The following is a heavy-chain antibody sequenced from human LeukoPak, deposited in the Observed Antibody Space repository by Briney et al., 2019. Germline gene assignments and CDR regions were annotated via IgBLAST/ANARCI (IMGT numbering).Heavy chain of an antibody. J-gene: IGHJ4*02. D-gene: IGHD4-11*01. CDR1: GDSISGSDYH. CDR2: IYYSGST. CDR3: ARRDSNYSFDY. V-gene: IGHV4-39*01. Sequence: SETLSLTCTVSGDSISGSDYHWGWIRQPPGKGLEWIGTIYYSGSTYYNPSLKSRVTISVDTSKNQFSLKLSSVTAADTAVFYCARRDSNYSFDYWDQGTLVTVSS.